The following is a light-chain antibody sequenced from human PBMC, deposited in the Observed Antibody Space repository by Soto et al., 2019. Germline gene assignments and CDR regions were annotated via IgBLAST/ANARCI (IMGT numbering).Light chain of an antibody. CDR1: QSVSNNY. Sequence: IVLTQSPGTLSLSPGERATLSCRASQSVSNNYLAWYQQKPGQAPRLLIYGASNRATGIPDRFSGSGSGTDFTLTINGLEPEDSAVYYCQRITFGQGTKVDIK. V-gene: IGKV3-20*01. J-gene: IGKJ1*01. CDR3: QRIT. CDR2: GAS.